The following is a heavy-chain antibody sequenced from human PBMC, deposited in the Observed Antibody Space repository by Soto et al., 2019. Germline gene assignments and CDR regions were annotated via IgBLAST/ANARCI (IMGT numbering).Heavy chain of an antibody. J-gene: IGHJ4*02. CDR2: IYYSGST. V-gene: IGHV4-31*03. Sequence: QVQLQESGPGLEKPSQTLSLTCTVSGGSISSGGYYWSWIRQHTGKGLEWIGYIYYSGSTYYNPSLKSRVTISVDTSKNHFSLKLSSVTAADTAVYYCARGPTRYGYYDGAVVDYWGQGTLVTVSS. CDR3: ARGPTRYGYYDGAVVDY. CDR1: GGSISSGGYY. D-gene: IGHD4-17*01.